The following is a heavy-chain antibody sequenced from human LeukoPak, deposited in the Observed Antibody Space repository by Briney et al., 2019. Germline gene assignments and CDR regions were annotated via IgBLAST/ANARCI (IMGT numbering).Heavy chain of an antibody. D-gene: IGHD4-17*01. CDR1: GGSFSGYY. Sequence: PSETLSLTCAVYGGSFSGYYWSWIRQPPGKGLEWIGEINHSGSTNYNPSLKSRVTISVDTSKNQFSLKLSSVTAADTAVYYCARVAATVTTPPFDYWGQGTLVTVSS. J-gene: IGHJ4*02. CDR3: ARVAATVTTPPFDY. CDR2: INHSGST. V-gene: IGHV4-34*01.